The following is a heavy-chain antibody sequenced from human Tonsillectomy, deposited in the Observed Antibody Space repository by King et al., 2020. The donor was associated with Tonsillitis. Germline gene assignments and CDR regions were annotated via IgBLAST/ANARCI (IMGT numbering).Heavy chain of an antibody. D-gene: IGHD1-1*01. CDR1: GYTFTDDH. CDR2: IYPNNGGK. CDR3: VRENWYYDY. V-gene: IGHV1-2*02. J-gene: IGHJ4*02. Sequence: VQLVESGAEMKRPGASVKVSCLASGYTFTDDHMHWVRQAPGQVLEWMGCIYPNNGGKYYAQKFPGRISLTRDTSINSVYMELTRLTSDDTALYYCVRENWYYDYWGQGTLVTVSS.